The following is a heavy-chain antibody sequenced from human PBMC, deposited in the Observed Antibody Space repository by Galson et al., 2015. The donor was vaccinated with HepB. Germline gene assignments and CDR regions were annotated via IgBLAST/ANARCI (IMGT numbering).Heavy chain of an antibody. J-gene: IGHJ5*02. CDR3: VRDWGIAVADTWWFDP. V-gene: IGHV3-21*01. Sequence: SLRLSCAASGFTFSNYKMNWVRQPPGKGLEWVSSISSNSDYIYYADSVKGRFTISRDNAKNSLYLQMNSLRAEDTAVYYCVRDWGIAVADTWWFDPWGQGTLVTVSS. CDR1: GFTFSNYK. D-gene: IGHD6-19*01. CDR2: ISSNSDYI.